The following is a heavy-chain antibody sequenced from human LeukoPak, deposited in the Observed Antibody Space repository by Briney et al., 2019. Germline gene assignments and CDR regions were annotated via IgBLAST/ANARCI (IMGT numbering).Heavy chain of an antibody. CDR1: GFNLNSYL. Sequence: GGSLRLSCAASGFNLNSYLMSWVRQAPGRGLEWVANTNKDGSEENYLDSVKGRFTVSRDNAKNSLYLQMNSLRGEDTAVYYCARSNPNRNALDLWGQGTMVTIPS. D-gene: IGHD1-14*01. CDR3: ARSNPNRNALDL. J-gene: IGHJ3*01. CDR2: TNKDGSEE. V-gene: IGHV3-7*01.